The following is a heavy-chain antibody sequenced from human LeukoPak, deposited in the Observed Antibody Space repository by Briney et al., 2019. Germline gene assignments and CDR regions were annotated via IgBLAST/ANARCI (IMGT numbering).Heavy chain of an antibody. CDR1: GYSFTSYW. J-gene: IGHJ4*02. Sequence: GESLKISCKGSGYSFTSYWIGWVRRMPGKGLEWMGIIYPGDSDTRYSPSFQGQVTISADKSISTAYLQWSSLKASDTAMYYCARARYYYDSSGYRQIYYFDYWGQGTLVTVSA. V-gene: IGHV5-51*01. D-gene: IGHD3-22*01. CDR2: IYPGDSDT. CDR3: ARARYYYDSSGYRQIYYFDY.